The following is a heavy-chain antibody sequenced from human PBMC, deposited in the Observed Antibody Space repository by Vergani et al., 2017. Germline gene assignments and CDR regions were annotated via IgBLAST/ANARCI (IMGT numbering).Heavy chain of an antibody. J-gene: IGHJ3*01. CDR1: GFSFNSYW. Sequence: DVHLAESGGGFFQPGGSLRLSCSASGFSFNSYWMHWVRQVPGKGLLWVSRIKSDGSITAYADSVKGRFTISRDNSKNTLYLQMNSLRTDDTAVYFCAKDWFEANDAFDLWGQGTMVTVSS. CDR2: IKSDGSIT. D-gene: IGHD3-10*01. V-gene: IGHV3-74*03. CDR3: AKDWFEANDAFDL.